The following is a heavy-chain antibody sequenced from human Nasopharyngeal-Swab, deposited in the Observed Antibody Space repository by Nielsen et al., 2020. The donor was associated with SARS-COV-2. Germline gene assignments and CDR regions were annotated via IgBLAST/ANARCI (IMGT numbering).Heavy chain of an antibody. CDR1: GYTLTELS. V-gene: IGHV1-24*01. D-gene: IGHD6-13*01. CDR2: FDPEDGET. Sequence: ASVKVSCKVSGYTLTELSMHWVRQAPGKGLEWMGGFDPEDGETTYAQKFQGRVTMTEDTSTDTAYMELSSLRSEDTAVYYCATAGYSSSWYYFDYWGQGTLVTVSS. CDR3: ATAGYSSSWYYFDY. J-gene: IGHJ4*02.